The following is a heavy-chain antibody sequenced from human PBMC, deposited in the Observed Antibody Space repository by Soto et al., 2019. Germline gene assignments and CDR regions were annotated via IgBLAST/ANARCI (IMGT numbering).Heavy chain of an antibody. CDR3: ARGKLSGSYFVPVPHYNWFDP. CDR1: GYTVSGYY. Sequence: ASVRVACKAAGYTVSGYYMHGVRQANGQGLEWMGWINPNSGGTNYAQKFQGWVTMTRDTSISTAYMELSRLRSDDTAVYYCARGKLSGSYFVPVPHYNWFDPWGQGTLVTVSS. J-gene: IGHJ5*02. D-gene: IGHD1-26*01. V-gene: IGHV1-2*04. CDR2: INPNSGGT.